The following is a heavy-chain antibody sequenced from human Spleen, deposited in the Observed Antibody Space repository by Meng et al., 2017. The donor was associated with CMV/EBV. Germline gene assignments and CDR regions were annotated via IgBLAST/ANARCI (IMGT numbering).Heavy chain of an antibody. D-gene: IGHD2-15*01. V-gene: IGHV1-18*01. J-gene: IGHJ6*02. CDR1: DYTFTNYG. CDR3: ARDHCSGGTCYYGAYYYYYGMDV. Sequence: ASVKVSCKASDYTFTNYGISWVRQAPGQGLEWMGWISGYNGNTNYAQKVQGRVTMTTDTSTSTAYMELRSLRSDDTAVYYCARDHCSGGTCYYGAYYYYYGMDVWGQGTTVTVSS. CDR2: ISGYNGNT.